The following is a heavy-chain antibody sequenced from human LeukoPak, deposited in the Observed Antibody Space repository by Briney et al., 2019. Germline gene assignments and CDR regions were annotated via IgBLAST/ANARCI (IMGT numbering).Heavy chain of an antibody. CDR3: ARDPAPEYCSSTSCQAFDY. J-gene: IGHJ4*02. CDR2: IIPILGIA. V-gene: IGHV1-69*04. Sequence: SVKVSFKASGGTFSSYTISWLRQAPGPGLEWMGRIIPILGIANYAQKFQGRVTITADKSTSTAYMELSSLRSEDTAVYYCARDPAPEYCSSTSCQAFDYWGQGTLVTVSS. D-gene: IGHD2-2*01. CDR1: GGTFSSYT.